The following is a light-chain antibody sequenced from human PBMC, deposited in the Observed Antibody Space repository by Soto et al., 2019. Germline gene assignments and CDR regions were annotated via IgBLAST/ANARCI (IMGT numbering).Light chain of an antibody. Sequence: QSALTQPRSVSGSPGQSVTISCTGTSSDGGGYNYVSWYQQHPGKAPTLMIYDVSKRPSGVPDRFSGSKSANTASLTISGLQAEDEADYYFSSYAGSHVVFGGGTKLTVL. CDR2: DVS. CDR1: SSDGGGYNY. CDR3: SSYAGSHVV. V-gene: IGLV2-11*01. J-gene: IGLJ2*01.